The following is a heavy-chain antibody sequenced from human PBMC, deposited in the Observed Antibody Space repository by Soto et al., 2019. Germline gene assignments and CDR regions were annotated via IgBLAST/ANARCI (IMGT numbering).Heavy chain of an antibody. V-gene: IGHV3-11*03. J-gene: IGHJ4*02. Sequence: GGSLRLSCAASGFTFSDYYMSWIRQAPGKGLEWVSYISSSSSYTNYADSVKGRFTISRDNVKNSLYLQMNSLRAEDTAVYYCARFQLLTARFDYWGQGTLVTVSS. D-gene: IGHD2-2*01. CDR3: ARFQLLTARFDY. CDR2: ISSSSSYT. CDR1: GFTFSDYY.